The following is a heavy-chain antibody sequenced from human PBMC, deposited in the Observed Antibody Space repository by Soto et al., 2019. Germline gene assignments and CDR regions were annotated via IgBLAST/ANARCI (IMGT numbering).Heavy chain of an antibody. CDR1: GFTFSSYA. CDR2: ISGSGGST. V-gene: IGHV3-23*01. D-gene: IGHD3-22*01. Sequence: LRLSCAASGFTFSSYAMSWVRQAPGKGLEWVSAISGSGGSTYYADSVKGRFTISRDNSKNTLYLQMKSLRAEDTGVYYCAKDLGAGSWLLRTFDYWGQGTLVTVSS. J-gene: IGHJ4*02. CDR3: AKDLGAGSWLLRTFDY.